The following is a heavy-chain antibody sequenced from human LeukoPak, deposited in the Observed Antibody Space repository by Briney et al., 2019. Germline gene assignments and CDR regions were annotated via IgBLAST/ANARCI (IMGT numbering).Heavy chain of an antibody. CDR1: GGSISSNNYY. V-gene: IGHV4-39*07. CDR3: ARGHRIVGP. Sequence: SETLSLTCTVSGGSISSNNYYWGWIRQPPGKGLEWIGSIYHSGSTYYNPSLKSRVTMSVDASKNQFSLKLSSVTAADTALYYCARGHRIVGPWGQGTLVTVSS. D-gene: IGHD1-26*01. J-gene: IGHJ5*02. CDR2: IYHSGST.